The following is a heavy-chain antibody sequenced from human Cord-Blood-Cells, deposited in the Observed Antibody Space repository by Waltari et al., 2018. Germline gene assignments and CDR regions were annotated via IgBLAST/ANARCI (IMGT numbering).Heavy chain of an antibody. V-gene: IGHV3-30-3*01. J-gene: IGHJ5*02. CDR3: ARTYNWNYNWFDP. CDR2: ISYDGSNK. Sequence: QVQLVESGGGVVQPGRSLRLSCAAPGSPFSRHAMPWVRQAPGKGLEWVAVISYDGSNKYYADSVKGRFTISRDNSKNTLYLQMNSLRAEDTAVYYCARTYNWNYNWFDPWGQGTLVTVSS. D-gene: IGHD1-7*01. CDR1: GSPFSRHA.